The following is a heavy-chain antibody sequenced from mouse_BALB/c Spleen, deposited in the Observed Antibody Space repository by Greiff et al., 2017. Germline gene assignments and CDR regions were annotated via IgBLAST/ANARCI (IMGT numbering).Heavy chain of an antibody. CDR2: IYPGSGST. CDR3: ARRGNYYGSSYFDY. CDR1: GYNFTSYW. D-gene: IGHD1-1*01. J-gene: IGHJ2*01. Sequence: QVQLQQPGAELVKPGTSVKLSCKASGYNFTSYWINWVKLRPGQGLEWIGDIYPGSGSTNYNEKFKSKATLTVDTSSSTAYMQLSSLASEDSALYYCARRGNYYGSSYFDYWGQGTTLTVSS. V-gene: IGHV1-55*01.